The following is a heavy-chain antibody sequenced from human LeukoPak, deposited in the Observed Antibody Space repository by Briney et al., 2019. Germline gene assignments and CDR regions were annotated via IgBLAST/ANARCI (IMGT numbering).Heavy chain of an antibody. J-gene: IGHJ5*02. Sequence: GASVKVSCKASGYTFTSYGISWVRQAPGQGLEWMGWISAYNDNTNYAQKLQGRVTMTTDTSTSTAYMELRSLRSDDTAVYYCARMEEYCSSTSCYDNWFDPWGQGTLVTVSS. V-gene: IGHV1-18*04. CDR2: ISAYNDNT. D-gene: IGHD2-2*01. CDR3: ARMEEYCSSTSCYDNWFDP. CDR1: GYTFTSYG.